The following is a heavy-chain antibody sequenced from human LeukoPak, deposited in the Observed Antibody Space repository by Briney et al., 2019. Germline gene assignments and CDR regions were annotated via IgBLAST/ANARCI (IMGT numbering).Heavy chain of an antibody. V-gene: IGHV4-31*03. CDR2: IYYSGST. Sequence: PSETLSLTCTVSGGSISSGGYYRSWIRQHPGKGLEWIGYIYYSGSTYYNPSLKSRVTISVDTSKNQFSLKLSSVTAADTAVYYCARGAVVPAAIVLRWFDPWGQGTLVTVSS. J-gene: IGHJ5*02. D-gene: IGHD2-2*01. CDR3: ARGAVVPAAIVLRWFDP. CDR1: GGSISSGGYY.